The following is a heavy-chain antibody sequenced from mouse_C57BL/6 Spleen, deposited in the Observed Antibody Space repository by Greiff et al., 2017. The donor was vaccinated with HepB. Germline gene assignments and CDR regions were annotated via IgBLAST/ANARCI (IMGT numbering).Heavy chain of an antibody. V-gene: IGHV5-6*01. CDR3: ARLRYYGNSLDY. CDR1: GFTFSSYG. CDR2: ISSGGSYT. Sequence: EVQVVESGGDLVKPGGSLKLSCAASGFTFSSYGMSWVRQTPDKRLEWVATISSGGSYTYYPDSVKGRLTISRDNAKNTLYLQMSSLKSEDTAMYYCARLRYYGNSLDYWGQGTTLTVSS. J-gene: IGHJ2*01. D-gene: IGHD2-1*01.